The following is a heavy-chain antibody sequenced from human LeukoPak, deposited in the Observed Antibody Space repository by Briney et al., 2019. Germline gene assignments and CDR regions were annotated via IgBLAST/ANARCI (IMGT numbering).Heavy chain of an antibody. V-gene: IGHV3-7*01. J-gene: IGHJ4*02. D-gene: IGHD6-19*01. CDR1: GFTFSSHW. CDR2: IKPDGSEK. Sequence: PGGSLSLSCAASGFTFSSHWMSWVRQAPGKGLEWVASIKPDGSEKYYVDSVKGRFTISRDSAKSSLYLQMNTLRAEDTAVYYCARDRGSSGWYEFDYWGQGTLVTVSS. CDR3: ARDRGSSGWYEFDY.